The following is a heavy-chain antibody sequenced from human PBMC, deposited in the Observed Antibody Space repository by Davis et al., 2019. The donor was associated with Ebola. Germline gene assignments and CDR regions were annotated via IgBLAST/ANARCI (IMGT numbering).Heavy chain of an antibody. CDR1: GYSFTSYW. Sequence: KVSCKGSGYSFTSYWIGWVRQMSGKGLEWMGIIYPGDSDTRYSPSFQGQVTISADKSISTAYLQWSSLKASDTAMYYCARHGGYDFWSGYRNYYGMDVWGQGTTVTVSS. CDR2: IYPGDSDT. CDR3: ARHGGYDFWSGYRNYYGMDV. D-gene: IGHD3-3*01. V-gene: IGHV5-51*01. J-gene: IGHJ6*02.